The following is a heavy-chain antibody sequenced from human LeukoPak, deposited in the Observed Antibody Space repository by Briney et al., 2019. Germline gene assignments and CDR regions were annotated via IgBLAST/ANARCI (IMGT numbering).Heavy chain of an antibody. Sequence: ASVKVSCKASGYTFTGYYMHWVRQAPGQGLEWMGWINPNSGGTNYAQKFQGRVTMTRDTSISTAYMELSRLRSDDTAVYYCARARPGGLRDYYYYGVDVWGQGTTVTVSS. D-gene: IGHD2-21*02. CDR1: GYTFTGYY. CDR3: ARARPGGLRDYYYYGVDV. J-gene: IGHJ6*02. CDR2: INPNSGGT. V-gene: IGHV1-2*02.